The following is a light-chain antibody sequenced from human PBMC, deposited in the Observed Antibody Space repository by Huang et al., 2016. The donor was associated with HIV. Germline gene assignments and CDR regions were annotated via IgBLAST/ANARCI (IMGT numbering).Light chain of an antibody. J-gene: IGKJ1*01. CDR1: QNISSW. CDR3: QYGET. Sequence: DIQLTQSPSTLSASVGDRLTTTCRASQNISSWLVWDQQKPGKAPKLLIYKISSLQSGVPSRFSGSGSGTKFTLTINSLQPDDIGTYYCQYGETFGQGSKVEVK. CDR2: KIS. V-gene: IGKV1-5*03.